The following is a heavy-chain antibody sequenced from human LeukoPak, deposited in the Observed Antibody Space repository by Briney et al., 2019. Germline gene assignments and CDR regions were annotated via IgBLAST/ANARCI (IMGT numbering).Heavy chain of an antibody. CDR1: GYTFTSYA. CDR2: SNAGNGNT. D-gene: IGHD3-22*01. J-gene: IGHJ4*02. Sequence: AASVKVSCKASGYTFTSYAMHWVRQAPGQRLEWMGWSNAGNGNTKYSQEFQGRVTMTRDTSISTAYMELRRLRSDDTAVYYCARVPLGVYYYDSSGYYYFDYWGQGALVTVSS. CDR3: ARVPLGVYYYDSSGYYYFDY. V-gene: IGHV1-3*02.